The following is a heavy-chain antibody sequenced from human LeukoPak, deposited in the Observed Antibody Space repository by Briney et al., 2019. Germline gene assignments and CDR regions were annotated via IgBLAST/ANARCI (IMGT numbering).Heavy chain of an antibody. Sequence: SETLSLTCTVSGGSISSSSAYWGWMRQPPGKGLEWIGSIYYSKNTYYNPSLKSRVTISADTSKNQFSLTLGSVSATDTAVYYCASPRGFSYGYFDYWGQGTLVTVSS. D-gene: IGHD5-18*01. J-gene: IGHJ4*02. CDR1: GGSISSSSAY. V-gene: IGHV4-39*01. CDR3: ASPRGFSYGYFDY. CDR2: IYYSKNT.